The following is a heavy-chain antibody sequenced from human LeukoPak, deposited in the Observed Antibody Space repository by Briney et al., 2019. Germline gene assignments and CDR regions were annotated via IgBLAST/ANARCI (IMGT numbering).Heavy chain of an antibody. D-gene: IGHD1-26*01. Sequence: GGSLRLSCAASGFTVSSNYMSWVRQAPGKGLEWVSVIYSGGSTYYADSVKGRFTISRDNSKNTLYLQMNSLRAEDTAVYYCAKIVGATTHVDYWGQGTLVTVSS. V-gene: IGHV3-66*01. CDR1: GFTVSSNY. CDR3: AKIVGATTHVDY. CDR2: IYSGGST. J-gene: IGHJ4*02.